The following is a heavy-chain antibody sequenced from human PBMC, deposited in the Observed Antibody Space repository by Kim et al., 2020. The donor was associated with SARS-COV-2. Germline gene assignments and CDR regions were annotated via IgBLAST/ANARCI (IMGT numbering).Heavy chain of an antibody. J-gene: IGHJ4*02. Sequence: YYVGSVKGRFTISRDNAKNSLYLQMNSLRAEDTAVYYCARDRSSGWYFDYWGQGTLVTVSS. CDR3: ARDRSSGWYFDY. V-gene: IGHV3-7*01. D-gene: IGHD6-19*01.